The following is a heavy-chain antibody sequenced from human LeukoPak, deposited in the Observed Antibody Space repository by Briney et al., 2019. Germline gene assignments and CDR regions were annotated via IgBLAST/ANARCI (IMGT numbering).Heavy chain of an antibody. Sequence: SXXLSLTCAVYGGSFSGYYWSWIRQPPGKGLEWVGEINHSGSTNYNTSLKSRVTISVDTSKNQFSLKLSSVTAADTAVYYCARGTDYYDSSGYYGYWGQGTLVTVSS. V-gene: IGHV4-34*01. CDR1: GGSFSGYY. CDR2: INHSGST. CDR3: ARGTDYYDSSGYYGY. D-gene: IGHD3-22*01. J-gene: IGHJ4*02.